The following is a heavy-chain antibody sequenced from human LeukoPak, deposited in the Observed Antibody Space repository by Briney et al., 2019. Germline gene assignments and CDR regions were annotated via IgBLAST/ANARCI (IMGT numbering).Heavy chain of an antibody. J-gene: IGHJ4*02. CDR3: AKDRITMVRGYSDY. V-gene: IGHV3-23*01. Sequence: GGSLRLSCAASGFTFSTYGMSWVRQAPGKGLEWVSAISGSGGSAYYADSVKGRFTISRDNSKNTLYLQMNSLRAEDTAVYYCAKDRITMVRGYSDYWGQGTLVTVSS. CDR1: GFTFSTYG. CDR2: ISGSGGSA. D-gene: IGHD3-10*01.